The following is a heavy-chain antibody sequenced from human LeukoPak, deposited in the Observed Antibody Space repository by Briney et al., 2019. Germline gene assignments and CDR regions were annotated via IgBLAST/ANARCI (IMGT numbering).Heavy chain of an antibody. D-gene: IGHD6-13*01. J-gene: IGHJ4*02. CDR2: IYYSGST. CDR3: ARGREWWSSSWPNDY. CDR1: GISIRSYY. Sequence: SETLSLTCTVSGISIRSYYWNWIRQPPGRGLEWIGYIYYSGSTNYNPSLKSRVTISVDTSKNQFSLKLSSVTAADTAVYYCARGREWWSSSWPNDYWGQGTLVTVSS. V-gene: IGHV4-59*01.